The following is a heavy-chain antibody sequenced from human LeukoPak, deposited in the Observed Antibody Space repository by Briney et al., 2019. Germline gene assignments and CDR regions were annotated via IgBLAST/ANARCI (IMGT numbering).Heavy chain of an antibody. CDR2: INHSGST. V-gene: IGHV4-34*01. CDR1: GGSFSGYY. J-gene: IGHJ3*02. Sequence: PSETLSLTCAVYGGSFSGYYWSWIRQPPGKGLEWIGEINHSGSTNYNPSLKSRVTISVDTSKNQFSLKLSSVTAADTAVYYCARGLDEYVWGSYRPDAFDIWGQGTMVTVSS. D-gene: IGHD3-16*02. CDR3: ARGLDEYVWGSYRPDAFDI.